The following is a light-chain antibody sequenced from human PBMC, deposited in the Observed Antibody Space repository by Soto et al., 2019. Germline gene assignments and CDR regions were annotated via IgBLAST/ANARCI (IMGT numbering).Light chain of an antibody. Sequence: QSALTQPPSASGSPGQSVTISCTGTSSDVGAYNFVSWYQQHPGKAPKLMIYEVNKRPSGVPDRFSGSKSDNTASLAVSGLQAEDECDSYCSSHASSTNLIFGGGTKLSVL. CDR1: SSDVGAYNF. V-gene: IGLV2-8*01. CDR2: EVN. CDR3: SSHASSTNLI. J-gene: IGLJ2*01.